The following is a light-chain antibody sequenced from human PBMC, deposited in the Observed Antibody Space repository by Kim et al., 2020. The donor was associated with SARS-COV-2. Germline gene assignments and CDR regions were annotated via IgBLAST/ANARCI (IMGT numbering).Light chain of an antibody. CDR2: GNR. V-gene: IGLV1-40*01. Sequence: QSVLTQPPSVSGAPGQRVTISCTGSSSNIGAGYDVFWYQQLPGTAPKLLIHGNRNRPSGVPDRFSGSKSGTSASLAITGLQAEDEADYYCQSYDSSLSTWVFGGGTQLTVL. CDR1: SSNIGAGYD. CDR3: QSYDSSLSTWV. J-gene: IGLJ3*02.